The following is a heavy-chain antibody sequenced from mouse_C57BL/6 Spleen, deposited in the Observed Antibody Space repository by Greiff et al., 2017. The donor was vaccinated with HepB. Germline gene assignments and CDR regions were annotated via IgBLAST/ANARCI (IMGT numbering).Heavy chain of an antibody. D-gene: IGHD2-2*01. J-gene: IGHJ3*01. V-gene: IGHV1-19*01. CDR1: GYTFTDYY. Sequence: EVKLMESGPVLVKPGASVKLSCKASGYTFTDYYMNWVKQSHGKSLEWIGVINPYNGGTGYNQKFKGKATLTVDKSSSTAYMELNSLTSEDSAVYYCARDGYDWFAYWGQGTLVTVSA. CDR2: INPYNGGT. CDR3: ARDGYDWFAY.